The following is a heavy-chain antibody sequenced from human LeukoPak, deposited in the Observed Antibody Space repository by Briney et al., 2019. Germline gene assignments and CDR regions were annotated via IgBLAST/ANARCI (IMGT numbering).Heavy chain of an antibody. CDR1: GFTFSNYG. J-gene: IGHJ4*02. CDR3: AKDYGGVMNF. D-gene: IGHD3-16*01. V-gene: IGHV3-30*18. Sequence: GGSLRLSCAASGFTFSNYGIHWVRQAPGKGLEWVSVISFDGSAKYYADSVKGRFTISRDNSKNTLYLQMKSLRVEDTAVYYCAKDYGGVMNFWGQGTLVTVSS. CDR2: ISFDGSAK.